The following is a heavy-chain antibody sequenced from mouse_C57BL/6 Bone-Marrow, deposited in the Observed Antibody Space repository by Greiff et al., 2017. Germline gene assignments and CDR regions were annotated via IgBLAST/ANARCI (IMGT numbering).Heavy chain of an antibody. CDR1: GYTFTSYW. D-gene: IGHD1-1*01. V-gene: IGHV1-69*01. J-gene: IGHJ2*01. Sequence: VQLQQPGAELVMPGASVKLSCKASGYTFTSYWMHWVKQRPGQGLEWIGASDPSDSYTNSHQKFKGKSTLTVDKSSITAYRQRSSLTSEDSAVYYCAREGTTVVAPFDYWGQGTTLTVSS. CDR2: SDPSDSYT. CDR3: AREGTTVVAPFDY.